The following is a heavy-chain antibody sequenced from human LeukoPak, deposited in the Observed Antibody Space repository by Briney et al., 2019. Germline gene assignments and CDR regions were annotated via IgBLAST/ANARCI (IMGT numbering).Heavy chain of an antibody. Sequence: GGSLRLSCAASGFTFSSYAMTWVRQAPGKGLEWVSAISGSGGSTYYADSVKGRFTISRDNSKSTLYLQMNGLRAEDTALYYCAKRRAVTDTGGFDIWGQGTLVTVSS. V-gene: IGHV3-23*01. CDR3: AKRRAVTDTGGFDI. CDR1: GFTFSSYA. CDR2: ISGSGGST. D-gene: IGHD2-21*02. J-gene: IGHJ3*02.